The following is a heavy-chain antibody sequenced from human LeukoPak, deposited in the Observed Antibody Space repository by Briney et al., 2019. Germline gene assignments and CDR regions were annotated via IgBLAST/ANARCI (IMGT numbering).Heavy chain of an antibody. Sequence: GRSLRLSCAASGFTFSSYSMNWARQDRGKGREWVSSISSSSSYIYYADSVKGRFTISRDNAKNSLYLQMNSLRAEDTAVYYCASYDSSGIDYWGQGTLVTVSS. CDR2: ISSSSSYI. J-gene: IGHJ4*02. CDR3: ASYDSSGIDY. V-gene: IGHV3-21*01. D-gene: IGHD3-22*01. CDR1: GFTFSSYS.